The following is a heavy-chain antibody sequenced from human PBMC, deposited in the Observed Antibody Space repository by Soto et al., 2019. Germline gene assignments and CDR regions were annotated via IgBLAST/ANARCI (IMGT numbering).Heavy chain of an antibody. V-gene: IGHV3-53*01. CDR3: ARDLEVAGTVY. CDR1: VFTVSTNY. Sequence: GGSLRLSCASSVFTVSTNYMSWVRHAPGKEPEWVSVIYSGGSTYYADSVKGRFTISRDISKNAVYLQMNSLRVEDTAMYYCARDLEVAGTVYWCQRTLVTVSS. J-gene: IGHJ4*02. CDR2: IYSGGST. D-gene: IGHD6-19*01.